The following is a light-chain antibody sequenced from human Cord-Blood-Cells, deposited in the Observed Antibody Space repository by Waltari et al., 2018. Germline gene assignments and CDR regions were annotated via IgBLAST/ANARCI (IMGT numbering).Light chain of an antibody. J-gene: IGLJ2*01. V-gene: IGLV2-23*02. CDR2: EVS. CDR1: SCADGRYSL. Sequence: QSALTQPASLSGSPVHSITISCNGPSCADGRYSLVAWYQQHPGKAPNLMIYEVSKRPSGVSNRFSGSKSGNTASLTISGLQAEDEADYYCCSYAGSSTYVVFGGGTKLTVL. CDR3: CSYAGSSTYVV.